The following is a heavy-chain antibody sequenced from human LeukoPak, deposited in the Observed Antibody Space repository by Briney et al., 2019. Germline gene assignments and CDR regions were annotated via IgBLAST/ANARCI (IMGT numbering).Heavy chain of an antibody. CDR3: ARTPVEYSSSSYYYYYYMDV. Sequence: GASVKVSCKASGGTFSSYAISWVRQAPGQGLERMGGIIPIFGTANYAQKFQGRVTITPDESTSTAYMELSSLRSEDTAVYYCARTPVEYSSSSYYYYYYMDVSGKGTTVTVSS. D-gene: IGHD6-6*01. CDR1: GGTFSSYA. J-gene: IGHJ6*03. V-gene: IGHV1-69*13. CDR2: IIPIFGTA.